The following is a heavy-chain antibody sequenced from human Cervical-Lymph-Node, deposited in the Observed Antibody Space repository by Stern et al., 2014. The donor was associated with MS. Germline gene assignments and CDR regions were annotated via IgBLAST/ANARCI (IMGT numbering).Heavy chain of an antibody. CDR1: GGSLSSGSYY. D-gene: IGHD1-26*01. V-gene: IGHV4-61*01. CDR3: ARGGEEWELYFDY. CDR2: IYCSGVT. J-gene: IGHJ4*02. Sequence: QVQLQESGPGLVKPSETLSLTCTVSGGSLSSGSYYWSWIRQPPGKGLEWIGYIYCSGVTHYNPSLKSRVTISVDTSKNQFSLKLSSVTAADTPVYYCARGGEEWELYFDYWGQGTLVTVSS.